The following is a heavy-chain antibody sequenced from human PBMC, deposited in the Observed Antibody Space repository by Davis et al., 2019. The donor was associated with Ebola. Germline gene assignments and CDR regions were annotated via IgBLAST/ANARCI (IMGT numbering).Heavy chain of an antibody. CDR3: ARDSDDYSFDY. Sequence: GGSLRLSCAASGFTFNIFDMHWVRQAPGRGLEWVAFVRSHGSDDHYADSVKGRFTISRDNSKNTLYLQMNSLRPKDTAVYYCARDSDDYSFDYWGQGTLVTVSS. J-gene: IGHJ4*02. CDR1: GFTFNIFD. CDR2: VRSHGSDD. V-gene: IGHV3-30*02. D-gene: IGHD4-11*01.